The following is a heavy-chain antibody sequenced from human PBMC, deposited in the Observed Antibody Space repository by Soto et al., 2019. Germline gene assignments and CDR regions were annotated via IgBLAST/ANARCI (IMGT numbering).Heavy chain of an antibody. D-gene: IGHD3-22*01. CDR1: GFTFSTYG. CDR3: VKQLLSLIVVADAFDI. CDR2: ISGSGYNT. J-gene: IGHJ3*02. V-gene: IGHV3-23*01. Sequence: EVQLLESGGTVVQPGGSLRLSCAASGFTFSTYGVSWVRQAPGKGLEWVSSISGSGYNTFYADSVKGRFTISGDNSNNTVHLLMNNLRADDTALYYCVKQLLSLIVVADAFDIWGQGTMVTVSS.